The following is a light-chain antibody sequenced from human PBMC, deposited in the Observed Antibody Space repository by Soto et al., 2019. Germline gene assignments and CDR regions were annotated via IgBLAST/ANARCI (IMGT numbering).Light chain of an antibody. CDR2: GAS. V-gene: IGKV3-15*01. J-gene: IGKJ4*01. CDR3: QQHSSWR. CDR1: QNIGPY. Sequence: VMTQSPATLSVSPGERATLSCRASQNIGPYLAWYQLKPGQAPRLLIYGASTRATGIPARFSGSGSGTXXTXXISXXXXXXXAVYYCQQHSSWRFGGGTSVEIK.